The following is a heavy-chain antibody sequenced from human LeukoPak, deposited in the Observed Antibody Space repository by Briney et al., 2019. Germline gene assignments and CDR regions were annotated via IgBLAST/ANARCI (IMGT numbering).Heavy chain of an antibody. Sequence: PGGSLRLSCAASGFTFNRHGMSWVRQAPGKGLEWVSGISASGANRYYADSVKGRFTISRDNAKNSLYLQMNSLRAEDTAVYYCARVPPRNYYYYYMDVWGKGTTVTVSS. CDR1: GFTFNRHG. V-gene: IGHV3-48*01. D-gene: IGHD1-14*01. CDR2: ISASGANR. J-gene: IGHJ6*03. CDR3: ARVPPRNYYYYYMDV.